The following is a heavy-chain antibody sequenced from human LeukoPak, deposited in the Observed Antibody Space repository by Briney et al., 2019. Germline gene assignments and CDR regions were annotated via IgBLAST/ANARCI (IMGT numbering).Heavy chain of an antibody. Sequence: GESLKISCKGSGYSFTSYWISWVRQMPGKGLEWMGRIDPSDSYTNYSPSFQGHVTISADKSICTAYLQWSSLKASDTAMYYCARRGYSGYDWDYWGQGTLVTVSS. CDR1: GYSFTSYW. CDR3: ARRGYSGYDWDY. V-gene: IGHV5-10-1*01. J-gene: IGHJ4*02. D-gene: IGHD5-12*01. CDR2: IDPSDSYT.